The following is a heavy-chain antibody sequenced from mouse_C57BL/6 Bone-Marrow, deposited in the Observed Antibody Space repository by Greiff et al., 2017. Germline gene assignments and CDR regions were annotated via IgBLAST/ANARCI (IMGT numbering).Heavy chain of an antibody. CDR2: ISPGDGDT. CDR3: ARLEGVRSDY. CDR1: GYAFSSYW. D-gene: IGHD1-1*01. V-gene: IGHV1-80*01. J-gene: IGHJ2*01. Sequence: QVQLQQSGAELVKPGASVKISCKASGYAFSSYWMHWVKQRPGKGLEWIGQISPGDGDTNSNGKFKGKATLTADKSSSTAYMQLSSLTSEDSSFYFEARLEGVRSDYWGKGTTLTVSS.